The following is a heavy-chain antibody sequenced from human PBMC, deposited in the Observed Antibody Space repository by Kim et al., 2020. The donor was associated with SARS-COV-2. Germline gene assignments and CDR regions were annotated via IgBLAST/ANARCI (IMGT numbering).Heavy chain of an antibody. J-gene: IGHJ3*02. CDR1: GFTFSANW. Sequence: GGSLRLSCAASGFTFSANWMHWVRQAPGKGLVWVSRLDGDGGTTDYADSLQGRFTISRDNARNTLFLQMNSLTVDDTAVYFCVRVGLHGVALVIAFDIWG. CDR3: VRVGLHGVALVIAFDI. D-gene: IGHD5-12*01. CDR2: LDGDGGTT. V-gene: IGHV3-74*01.